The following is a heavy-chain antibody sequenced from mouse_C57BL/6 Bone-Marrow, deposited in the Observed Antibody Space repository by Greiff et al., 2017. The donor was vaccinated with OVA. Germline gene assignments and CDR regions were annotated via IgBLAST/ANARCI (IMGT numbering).Heavy chain of an antibody. CDR1: GYTFTSYG. CDR2: IDPRSGNT. V-gene: IGHV1-81*01. J-gene: IGHJ2*01. Sequence: VQLVESGAELVRPGASVKLSCKASGYTFTSYGIRWVKQRPGQGLEWIGEIDPRSGNTYYNEKFKGKATLTADKSSSTAYMELRSLTSEDSAVYFWARAPYGSSKEYYFDYWGQGTTLTVSS. CDR3: ARAPYGSSKEYYFDY. D-gene: IGHD1-1*01.